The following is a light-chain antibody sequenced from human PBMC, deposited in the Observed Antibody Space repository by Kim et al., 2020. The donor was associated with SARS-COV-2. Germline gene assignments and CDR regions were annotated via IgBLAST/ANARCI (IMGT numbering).Light chain of an antibody. J-gene: IGLJ1*01. CDR1: ALTETQ. Sequence: VAPGQPAGSTCSGEALTETQTYWYQQKSGQAPLLLIYKDSERPSGIPELFSGSSSGTTVTLTISGVQAENDADYYCQSADGSGTYVFGTGTKVTVL. CDR2: KDS. V-gene: IGLV3-25*03. CDR3: QSADGSGTYV.